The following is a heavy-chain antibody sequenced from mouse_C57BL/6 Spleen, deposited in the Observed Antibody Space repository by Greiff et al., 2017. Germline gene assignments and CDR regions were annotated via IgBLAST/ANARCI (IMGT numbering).Heavy chain of an antibody. V-gene: IGHV1-82*01. CDR3: ARRGGFGTYFEG. Sequence: VQLVESGPELVKPGASVKISCKASGYAFSSSWMNWVKQRPGKGLEWIGRIYPGDGDTNYNGKFKGKATLTADKSSSTAYMQLSSLTSEDSAVYFCARRGGFGTYFEGWGTGTTVTV. J-gene: IGHJ1*03. CDR1: GYAFSSSW. CDR2: IYPGDGDT.